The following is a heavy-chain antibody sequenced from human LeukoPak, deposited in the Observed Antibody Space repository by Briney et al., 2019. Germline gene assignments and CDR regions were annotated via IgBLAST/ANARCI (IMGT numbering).Heavy chain of an antibody. Sequence: PSETLSLTCTVSGGSISSYYWSWIRQPAGKGLEWIGRIQTSGSTNYNPSLKSRVTMSVDTSKNQFSLKLSSVTAADTAVYYCARDRTYSSGWAAFDSWGQGTLVTVSS. J-gene: IGHJ4*02. D-gene: IGHD6-19*01. V-gene: IGHV4-4*07. CDR3: ARDRTYSSGWAAFDS. CDR1: GGSISSYY. CDR2: IQTSGST.